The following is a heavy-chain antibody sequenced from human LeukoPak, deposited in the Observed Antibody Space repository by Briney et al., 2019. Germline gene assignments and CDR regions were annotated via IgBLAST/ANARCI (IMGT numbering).Heavy chain of an antibody. J-gene: IGHJ4*02. CDR3: ARSLVLWFGPDRYFDY. V-gene: IGHV4-34*01. CDR2: INHSGST. CDR1: GGSFSGYY. Sequence: SETLSLTCAVYGGSFSGYYWSWIRQPPGKGLEWIGEINHSGSTNYNPSLKSRVTISVDTSKNQFSLKLSSVTAADTAAYYCARSLVLWFGPDRYFDYWGQGTLVTVSS. D-gene: IGHD3-10*01.